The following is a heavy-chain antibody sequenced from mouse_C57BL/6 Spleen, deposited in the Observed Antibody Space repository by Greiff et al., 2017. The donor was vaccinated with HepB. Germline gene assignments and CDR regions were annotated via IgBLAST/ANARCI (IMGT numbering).Heavy chain of an antibody. CDR3: TRAYYSNYEDFDY. D-gene: IGHD2-5*01. CDR2: IYPGNSDT. J-gene: IGHJ2*01. V-gene: IGHV1-5*01. CDR1: GYTFTSYW. Sequence: VQLKQSGTVLARPGASVKMSCKTSGYTFTSYWMHWVKQRPGQGLEWIGAIYPGNSDTSYNQKFKGKAKLTAVTSASTAYMELSSLTNEDSAVYYCTRAYYSNYEDFDYWGQGTTLTVSS.